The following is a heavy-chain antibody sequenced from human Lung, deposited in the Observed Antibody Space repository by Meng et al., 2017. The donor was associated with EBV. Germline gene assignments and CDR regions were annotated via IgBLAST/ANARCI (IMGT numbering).Heavy chain of an antibody. J-gene: IGHJ4*02. D-gene: IGHD3-10*01. CDR1: GGSVISGGYY. V-gene: IGHV4-31*03. Sequence: QLRGPGPGLVHPSQTLSLTCTVSGGSVISGGYYWSWIRQQPGKGLEWIGYIYYTGSSFYNPSLKSRVTISVDTSKNQFSLNLSSVTAADTAVYYCANAGRFGESLGDYWGQGILVTVSS. CDR3: ANAGRFGESLGDY. CDR2: IYYTGSS.